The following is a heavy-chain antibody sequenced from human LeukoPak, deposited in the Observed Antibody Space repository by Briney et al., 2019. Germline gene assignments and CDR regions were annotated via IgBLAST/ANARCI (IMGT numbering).Heavy chain of an antibody. D-gene: IGHD6-6*01. CDR3: AREYSSSRYFDY. J-gene: IGHJ4*02. Sequence: GGSLRPSCAASGFTFSSYWMHWVRQAPGEGLVWVSRINSDGSSTSYADSVKGRFTISRDNAKNTLYLQMNSLRAEDTAVYYCAREYSSSRYFDYWGQGTLVTVSS. CDR1: GFTFSSYW. V-gene: IGHV3-74*01. CDR2: INSDGSST.